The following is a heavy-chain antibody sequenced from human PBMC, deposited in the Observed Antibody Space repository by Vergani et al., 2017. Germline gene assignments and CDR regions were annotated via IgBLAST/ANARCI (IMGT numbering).Heavy chain of an antibody. J-gene: IGHJ3*02. D-gene: IGHD3-22*01. Sequence: QVQLQESGPGLVKPSQTLSLTCTVSGGSISSGGYYWNWLRQPAGKGLEWIGRLYTSGSTTYNPSLKSRFTISVDTSKNQFSLKLTSVTAADTAVYYCASNYDSSGYIGAFHIWGQGTMVTVSS. CDR1: GGSISSGGYY. CDR3: ASNYDSSGYIGAFHI. CDR2: LYTSGST. V-gene: IGHV4-61*02.